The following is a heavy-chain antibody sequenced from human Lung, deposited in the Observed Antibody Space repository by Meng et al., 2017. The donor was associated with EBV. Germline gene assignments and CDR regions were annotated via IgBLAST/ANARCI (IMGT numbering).Heavy chain of an antibody. CDR3: ARWDYRSGIDY. CDR2: NNNGGSS. D-gene: IGHD3-10*01. V-gene: IGHV3-53*01. CDR1: MYTISSNQ. Sequence: EWQLGQSVGSLFQPGCPPCPACAVSMYTISSNQLNWVPQAPGKELDWVTFNNNGGSSYYSDSGKGRITIAKDNYKNSLYLQINTLRGDDTALYSCARWDYRSGIDYWGQGTLVTVSS. J-gene: IGHJ4*02.